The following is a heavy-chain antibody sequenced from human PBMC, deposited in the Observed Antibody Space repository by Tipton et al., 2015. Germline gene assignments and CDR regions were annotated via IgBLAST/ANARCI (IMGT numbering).Heavy chain of an antibody. CDR3: ARLAPVSRWQQLGVLDF. CDR1: GDSISRPDFK. CDR2: VFHSGTT. V-gene: IGHV4-39*02. J-gene: IGHJ4*02. D-gene: IGHD5-24*01. Sequence: TLSLTCNVSGDSISRPDFKWSWLRQPPGKGLAWIGSVFHSGTTYFNPSVRGPVTISVDSSKNHFSLRLCSVIAADTAVYYCARLAPVSRWQQLGVLDFWGQGILVTVSS.